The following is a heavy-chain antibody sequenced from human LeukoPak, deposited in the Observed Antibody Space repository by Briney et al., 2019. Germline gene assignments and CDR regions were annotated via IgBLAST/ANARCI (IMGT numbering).Heavy chain of an antibody. CDR2: ISYDGSNK. CDR1: GFTFSSYA. J-gene: IGHJ6*02. Sequence: GGSLRLSCAASGFTFSSYAMHWVRQAPGKGLEWVAVISYDGSNKYYADSVKGRFTISRDNSKNTLYLQMNSLRAEDTAVYYCARDYYGMDVWGQGTTVTVSS. V-gene: IGHV3-30-3*01. CDR3: ARDYYGMDV.